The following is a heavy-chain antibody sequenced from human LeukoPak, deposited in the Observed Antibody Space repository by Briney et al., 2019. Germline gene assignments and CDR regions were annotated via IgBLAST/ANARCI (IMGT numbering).Heavy chain of an antibody. CDR2: INAGNGNT. J-gene: IGHJ5*02. V-gene: IGHV1-3*01. D-gene: IGHD6-19*01. CDR3: ARVGYSSGWPYNWFDP. CDR1: GYTFTIYA. Sequence: GASVSVSCTASGYTFTIYAMHWGRQAPGQRGERMGWINAGNGNTKYSQKFQRRVTITRDTSASTAYMELSSLRSEDTAVYYCARVGYSSGWPYNWFDPWGQGTLVTVSS.